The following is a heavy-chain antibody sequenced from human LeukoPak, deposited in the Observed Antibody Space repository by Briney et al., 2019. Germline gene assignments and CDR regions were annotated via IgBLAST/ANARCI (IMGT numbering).Heavy chain of an antibody. D-gene: IGHD2/OR15-2a*01. CDR3: VSFYETY. J-gene: IGHJ4*02. CDR2: INSDGSWT. Sequence: GGSLRLSCAASDNYWMHWVRQVPGKGLVWVSRINSDGSWTSYADSVKGRFTISKDNAKNTVYLQMNSLRAEDTAVYYCVSFYETYWGRGTLVTVSS. CDR1: DNYW. V-gene: IGHV3-74*01.